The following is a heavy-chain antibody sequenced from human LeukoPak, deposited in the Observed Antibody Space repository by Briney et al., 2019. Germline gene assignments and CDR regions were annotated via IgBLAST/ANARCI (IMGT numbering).Heavy chain of an antibody. CDR3: ARGLGVVVVAATRWFDP. V-gene: IGHV4-34*01. CDR1: GGSFSGYY. D-gene: IGHD2-15*01. Sequence: SETLSLTCAVYGGSFSGYYWSWIRQPPGKGLEWIGEINHSGSTNYNPSPKSRVTISVDTSKNQFSLKLSSVTAADTAVYYCARGLGVVVVAATRWFDPWGQGTLVTVSS. J-gene: IGHJ5*02. CDR2: INHSGST.